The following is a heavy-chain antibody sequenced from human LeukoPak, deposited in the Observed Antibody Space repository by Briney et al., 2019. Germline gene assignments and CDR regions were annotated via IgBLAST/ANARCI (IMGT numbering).Heavy chain of an antibody. D-gene: IGHD2-2*01. CDR3: ARDLSRLSWQPATYYGMDV. J-gene: IGHJ6*02. Sequence: ASVKVSCKASGYTFTSYAMHWVRRAPGQRLEWMGWINAGNGNTKYSQKFQGRVTITRDTSASTAYMELSSLRSEDTAVYYCARDLSRLSWQPATYYGMDVWGQGTTVTVSS. CDR1: GYTFTSYA. V-gene: IGHV1-3*01. CDR2: INAGNGNT.